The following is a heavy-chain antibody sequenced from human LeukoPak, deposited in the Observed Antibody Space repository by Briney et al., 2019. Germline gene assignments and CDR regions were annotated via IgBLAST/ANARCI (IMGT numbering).Heavy chain of an antibody. D-gene: IGHD3-3*01. CDR2: MNGDGSST. Sequence: GGSLRLSCAPSGFTFRIYWMHWVRQDPGKGPVWVSHMNGDGSSTSYADSVKGRFTISRDNAKNTLYLQMNSLKAEDTAVYYCARSATDAFDIWGQGTMVTVSS. CDR1: GFTFRIYW. V-gene: IGHV3-74*01. CDR3: ARSATDAFDI. J-gene: IGHJ3*02.